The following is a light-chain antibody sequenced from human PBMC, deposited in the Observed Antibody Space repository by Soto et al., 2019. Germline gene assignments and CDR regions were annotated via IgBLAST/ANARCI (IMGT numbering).Light chain of an antibody. CDR3: QQRSNWPPWT. Sequence: EIGVTQSPATLALSPGERAHLSFRASQSVGSYLAWYQQKPGQAPRLILYDASNRATGIPARFSGSGSGTDLTLTISSLETEDFAVYYCQQRSNWPPWTFGQGTKVDIK. V-gene: IGKV3-11*01. J-gene: IGKJ1*01. CDR1: QSVGSY. CDR2: DAS.